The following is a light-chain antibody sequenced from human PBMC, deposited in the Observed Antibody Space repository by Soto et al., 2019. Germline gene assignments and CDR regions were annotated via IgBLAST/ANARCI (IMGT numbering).Light chain of an antibody. V-gene: IGLV2-14*01. CDR3: SSYTSSSTYV. CDR2: DVS. CDR1: ISDVGGYNY. J-gene: IGLJ1*01. Sequence: LTQPASVSWSPGQSITISCTGTISDVGGYNYVSWYQQHPGKAPKLMIYDVSNRPSGVSNRFSGSKSGNTASLTISGLQAEDEADYSCSSYTSSSTYVLGTGPKVTVL.